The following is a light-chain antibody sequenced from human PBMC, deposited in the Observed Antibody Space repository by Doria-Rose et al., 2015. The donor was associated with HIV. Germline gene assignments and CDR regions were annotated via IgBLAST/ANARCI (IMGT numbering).Light chain of an antibody. CDR3: QQSYSTPLT. V-gene: IGKV1-39*01. CDR1: QSTGSF. Sequence: MTQSPSSLSASVGDRVTITCRASQSTGSFLNWYQQKPGKAPKLLIYAASSLQNEVPSRFSGSGSGTDFTLTISSLQPEDFATYFCQQSYSTPLTFGGGTKVEIK. J-gene: IGKJ4*01. CDR2: AAS.